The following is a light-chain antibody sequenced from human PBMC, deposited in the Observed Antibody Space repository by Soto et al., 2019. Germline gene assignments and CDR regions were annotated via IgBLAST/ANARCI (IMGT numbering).Light chain of an antibody. V-gene: IGLV2-8*01. CDR2: EVS. J-gene: IGLJ2*01. Sequence: QPVLTQPPSASGSPGQSVTISCTGTSSDVGGYNYVSWYQQHPGKAPKLMIYEVSKRPSGVPDRFSGSKSGNTASLTVYGLQAEDEADDYCSSYADSNNLVFGGGTKLTVL. CDR3: SSYADSNNLV. CDR1: SSDVGGYNY.